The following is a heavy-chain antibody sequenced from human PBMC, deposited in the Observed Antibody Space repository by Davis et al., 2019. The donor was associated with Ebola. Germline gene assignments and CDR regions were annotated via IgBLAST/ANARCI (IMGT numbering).Heavy chain of an antibody. V-gene: IGHV4-39*07. CDR1: GGSISSYY. CDR2: IYYSGST. J-gene: IGHJ4*02. D-gene: IGHD2-2*01. Sequence: PSETLSLTCTVSGGSISSYYWGWIRQPPGKGLEWIGSIYYSGSTYYNPSLKSRVTISVDTSKNQFSLKLSSVTAADTAVYYCARQVTRDIVVVPAAVDYWGQGTLVTVSS. CDR3: ARQVTRDIVVVPAAVDY.